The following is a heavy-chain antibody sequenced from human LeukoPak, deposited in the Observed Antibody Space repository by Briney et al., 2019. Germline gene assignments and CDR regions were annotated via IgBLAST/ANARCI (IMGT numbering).Heavy chain of an antibody. CDR3: ARGDLRYAWGGYFDY. Sequence: ASETLSLTCTVSGGSISSYYWSWIRQPPGKGLEWIGYIYYSGSTNYNPSLRSRVTISVDTSKNQFSLKLSSVTAADTAVYYCARGDLRYAWGGYFDYWGQGTLVTVSS. V-gene: IGHV4-59*08. CDR1: GGSISSYY. CDR2: IYYSGST. D-gene: IGHD3-9*01. J-gene: IGHJ4*02.